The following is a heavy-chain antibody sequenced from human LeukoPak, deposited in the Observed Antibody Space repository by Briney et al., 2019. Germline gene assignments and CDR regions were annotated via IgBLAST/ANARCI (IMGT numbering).Heavy chain of an antibody. CDR2: ITYSGDA. J-gene: IGHJ4*02. CDR3: ARNYYDSSGYYYHDY. V-gene: IGHV3-23*01. CDR1: GFTFSSYA. Sequence: GGSLRLSCAASGFTFSSYAMRWVRQAPGKGLEWVSSITYSGDAYYADSVKGRFTISRDNSQNTLYLQMNSLRAEDTAVYYCARNYYDSSGYYYHDYWGQGTLVTVSS. D-gene: IGHD3-22*01.